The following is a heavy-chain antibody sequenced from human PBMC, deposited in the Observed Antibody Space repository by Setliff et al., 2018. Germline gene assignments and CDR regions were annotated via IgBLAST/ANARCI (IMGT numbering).Heavy chain of an antibody. CDR2: INHRGST. CDR1: GDSFSDYY. CDR3: ARGPDLTAVGNEYFYGLDV. D-gene: IGHD6-19*01. Sequence: KTSETLSLTCAVYGDSFSDYYWSWIRQPPGKGLEWIEEINHRGSTNYSPSLRSRVTMSVDTSKKQLSLKLSTVTAADTAIYFCARGPDLTAVGNEYFYGLDVWGRGATVTVSS. J-gene: IGHJ6*02. V-gene: IGHV4-34*01.